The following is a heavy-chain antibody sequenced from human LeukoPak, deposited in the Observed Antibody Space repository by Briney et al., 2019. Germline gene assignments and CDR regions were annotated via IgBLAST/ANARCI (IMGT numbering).Heavy chain of an antibody. CDR1: GFTFRNYW. CDR3: ARDKAYGDSEDF. V-gene: IGHV3-7*05. Sequence: GESLRLSCAASGFTFRNYWMSWVRQPPGRGREWVANIIRNGSEKNNVDSVKGRFTISRDNAKNSLYLQMNSLRAEDTAVYYCARDKAYGDSEDFWGQGTLVTVSS. J-gene: IGHJ4*02. CDR2: IIRNGSEK. D-gene: IGHD4-17*01.